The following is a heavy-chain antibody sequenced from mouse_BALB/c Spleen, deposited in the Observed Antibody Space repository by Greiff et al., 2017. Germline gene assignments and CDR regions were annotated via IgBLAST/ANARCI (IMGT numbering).Heavy chain of an antibody. V-gene: IGHV1-14*01. CDR3: ARSRKLGRDWYFDV. CDR2: INPYNDGT. J-gene: IGHJ1*01. CDR1: GYTFTSYV. Sequence: EVKLLESGPELVKPGASVKMSCKASGYTFTSYVMHWVKQKPGQGLEWIGYINPYNDGTKYNEKFKGKATLTSDKSSSTAYMELSSLTSEDSAVYYCARSRKLGRDWYFDVWGAGTTVTVSS. D-gene: IGHD4-1*01.